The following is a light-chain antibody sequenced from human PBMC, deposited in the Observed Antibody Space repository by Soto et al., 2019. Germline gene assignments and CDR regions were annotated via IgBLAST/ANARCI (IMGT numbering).Light chain of an antibody. Sequence: DIQMSQSPSTLSPFVGDRVTISCRASQSISNWLAWYQQKPGEAPELLIYRASNLQSGVPSRFSGSGSGTEFTLTISSLQTDDFATYYCQQHHRYPYSFGPGTKLEI. J-gene: IGKJ2*01. CDR2: RAS. V-gene: IGKV1-5*03. CDR3: QQHHRYPYS. CDR1: QSISNW.